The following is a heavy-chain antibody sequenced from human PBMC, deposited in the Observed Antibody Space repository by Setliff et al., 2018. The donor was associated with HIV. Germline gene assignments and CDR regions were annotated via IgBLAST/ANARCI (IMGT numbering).Heavy chain of an antibody. V-gene: IGHV3-30*04. Sequence: PGESLKISCAASGFTFNSHPMHWVRQAPGKGLEWVAVISSDGTNKYYAGSVEGRFTTSRDNSRNTLYLQMNSLTTEDTALYYCARDGITMTVVDDDTFDIWGHGTMVTVSS. CDR1: GFTFNSHP. J-gene: IGHJ3*02. CDR2: ISSDGTNK. D-gene: IGHD3-22*01. CDR3: ARDGITMTVVDDDTFDI.